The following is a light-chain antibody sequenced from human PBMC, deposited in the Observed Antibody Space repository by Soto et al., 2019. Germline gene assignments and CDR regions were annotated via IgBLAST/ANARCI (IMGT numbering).Light chain of an antibody. Sequence: VMTQSPGNLSVSPGERVTLFCRASQNVVNNIAWYQVKPAQPPRLLIYASSTRATGIPATFSGSGSESLFGLTISSLQSEESAVYYCQQYYHWGLSFGGGTKVEI. CDR2: ASS. J-gene: IGKJ4*01. CDR1: QNVVNN. CDR3: QQYYHWGLS. V-gene: IGKV3D-15*01.